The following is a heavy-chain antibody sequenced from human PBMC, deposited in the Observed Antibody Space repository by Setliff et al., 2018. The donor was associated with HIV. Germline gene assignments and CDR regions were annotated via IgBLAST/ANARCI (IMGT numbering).Heavy chain of an antibody. CDR1: GGSISIGGYY. Sequence: PSETLSLTCTVSGGSISIGGYYWGWIRQHPGKGLEWIGYIYHNGSTYYNPSLKSRVIISVDTSKNQFSLKVSSVTAADTAVYYCARGGGSRAATSSYYYLDVWGKGTTVTV. V-gene: IGHV4-31*03. D-gene: IGHD2-15*01. CDR2: IYHNGST. CDR3: ARGGGSRAATSSYYYLDV. J-gene: IGHJ6*03.